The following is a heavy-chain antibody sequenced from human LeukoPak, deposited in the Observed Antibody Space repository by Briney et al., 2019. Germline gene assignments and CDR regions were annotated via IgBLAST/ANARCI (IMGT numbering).Heavy chain of an antibody. CDR1: GGSISSYY. V-gene: IGHV4-4*07. Sequence: PSETLSLTCTVSGGSISSYYWSWIRQPAGKGLEWIGLIYTSGSTNYNPSLKSRVTMSVDTSKNQFSLKLSSVTAADTAVYYCARDRAYCGGDCYYYFDYWGQGTLVTASS. D-gene: IGHD2-21*02. CDR2: IYTSGST. CDR3: ARDRAYCGGDCYYYFDY. J-gene: IGHJ4*02.